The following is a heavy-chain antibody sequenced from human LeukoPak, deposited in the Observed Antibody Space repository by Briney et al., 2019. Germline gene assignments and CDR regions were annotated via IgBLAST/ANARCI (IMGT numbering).Heavy chain of an antibody. CDR3: ARADSSGFL. Sequence: ASVKVSCKASGYMFTSLGISWVRQAPGQGLEWMGWINPNSGGTNYAQKFQGRVTMTRDTSISTAYMELSRLRSDDTAVYYCARADSSGFLWGQGTLVTVSS. CDR1: GYMFTSLG. V-gene: IGHV1-2*02. J-gene: IGHJ4*02. CDR2: INPNSGGT. D-gene: IGHD3-22*01.